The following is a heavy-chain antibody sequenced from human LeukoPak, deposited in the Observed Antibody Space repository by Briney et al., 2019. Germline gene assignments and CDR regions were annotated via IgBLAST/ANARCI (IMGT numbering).Heavy chain of an antibody. Sequence: SETLSLTCTVSGVSISSYYWSWIPQPPGKGLEWIGYVYYNGATNHSPSLKSRVTMSVDTPKNQFSLNLKSITAADTAVYYCARGDWWFDPWGRGTLVTVSS. J-gene: IGHJ5*02. CDR2: VYYNGAT. V-gene: IGHV4-59*01. CDR3: ARGDWWFDP. D-gene: IGHD2-21*01. CDR1: GVSISSYY.